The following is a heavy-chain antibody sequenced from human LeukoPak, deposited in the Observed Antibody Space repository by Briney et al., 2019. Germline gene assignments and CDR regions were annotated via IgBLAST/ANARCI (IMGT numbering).Heavy chain of an antibody. D-gene: IGHD6-19*01. CDR3: ARILDSAWGELGY. V-gene: IGHV4-39*01. CDR1: GVSISSSNSY. J-gene: IGHJ4*02. Sequence: PSETLSLTCTVSGVSISSSNSYWGWIRQPPGKGLEWIGSIYYSGNTYYNASLKSQVSISIDTSKNQFSLKLTSVTAADTAVYYCARILDSAWGELGYWGQGTLVTVSS. CDR2: IYYSGNT.